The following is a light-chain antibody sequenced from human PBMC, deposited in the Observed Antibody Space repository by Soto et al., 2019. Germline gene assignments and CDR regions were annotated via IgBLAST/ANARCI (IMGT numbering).Light chain of an antibody. CDR1: QSISTW. CDR3: QQYSSYSPWL. V-gene: IGKV1-5*03. J-gene: IGKJ1*01. CDR2: KAS. Sequence: DIQVAQSPSTLSASVGDRVTITCRACQSISTWLAWYQHKPGTAPKLLIYKASTLDRGVSSRFSGSGSETEFTLTISSLQPEDSATYYCQQYSSYSPWLFGQGTKVEI.